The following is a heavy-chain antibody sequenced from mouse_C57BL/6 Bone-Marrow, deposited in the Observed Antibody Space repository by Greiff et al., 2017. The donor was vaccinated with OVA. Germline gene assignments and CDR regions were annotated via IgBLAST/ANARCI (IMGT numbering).Heavy chain of an antibody. V-gene: IGHV10-1*01. CDR1: GFSFNTST. J-gene: IGHJ4*01. Sequence: EVQLVESGGGLVQPKGSLKLSCAASGFSFNTSTMNWVRQAPGKGLEWVARIRSKSNNYETYSADSVKDRFTISRDDSESMLYLQMNNLKTEDTAMYYCVSYDYDEGLDYWGQGTSVTVSS. CDR3: VSYDYDEGLDY. D-gene: IGHD2-4*01. CDR2: IRSKSNNYET.